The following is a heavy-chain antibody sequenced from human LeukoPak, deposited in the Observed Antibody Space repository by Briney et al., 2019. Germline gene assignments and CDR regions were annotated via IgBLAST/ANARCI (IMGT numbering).Heavy chain of an antibody. J-gene: IGHJ4*02. Sequence: GGSLRLSCAASGFTFSSYAMTWVRQAPGKGLEWVSSITGGGDTTYYADSVRGRFTISRDNSKNTLSLQTNSLRAEDTAVYYCAKQRSEVVVAATNYWGQGTLVTVSS. CDR1: GFTFSSYA. CDR3: AKQRSEVVVAATNY. CDR2: ITGGGDTT. V-gene: IGHV3-23*01. D-gene: IGHD2-15*01.